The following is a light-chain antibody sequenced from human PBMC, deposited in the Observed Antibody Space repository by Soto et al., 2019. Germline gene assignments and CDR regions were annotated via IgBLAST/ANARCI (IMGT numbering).Light chain of an antibody. CDR1: QDIGTW. J-gene: IGKJ4*01. CDR2: TAS. Sequence: DIQVTQSPSSVSASVGDRFTITCRTGQDIGTWLAWYQHTQGRXPKXXISTASTLQSGVPSRFSGRGSGTELTITISSLQPEDFETYYCQQAHSFPLTFGGGTKVDIK. CDR3: QQAHSFPLT. V-gene: IGKV1D-12*01.